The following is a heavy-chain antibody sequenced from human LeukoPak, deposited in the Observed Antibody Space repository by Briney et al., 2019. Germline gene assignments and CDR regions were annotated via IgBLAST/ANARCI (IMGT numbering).Heavy chain of an antibody. D-gene: IGHD3-10*01. CDR1: GGSIGSSNSF. V-gene: IGHV4-39*01. Sequence: PSETLSLTCTVSGGSIGSSNSFWGWIRQPPGKGLEWIGCIYFSGSTYYNPSLKSRVTISVDTSKKQFSLKLTSLTAADTAVYYCARQPTVRGVIIPLGWSDPWGQGTLVTVSS. J-gene: IGHJ5*02. CDR3: ARQPTVRGVIIPLGWSDP. CDR2: IYFSGST.